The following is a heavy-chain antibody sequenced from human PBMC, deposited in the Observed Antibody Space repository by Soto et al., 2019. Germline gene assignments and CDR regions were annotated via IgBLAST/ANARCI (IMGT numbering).Heavy chain of an antibody. Sequence: SVKVSCKASGGTFSSYAISWVRQAPGQGLEWMGGIIPIFGTANYARKFQGRVTITADESTSTAYMELSSLRSEDTAVYYCASKYYYDSSGYYPPDYWGQGTLVTVSS. D-gene: IGHD3-22*01. CDR1: GGTFSSYA. V-gene: IGHV1-69*13. CDR2: IIPIFGTA. CDR3: ASKYYYDSSGYYPPDY. J-gene: IGHJ4*02.